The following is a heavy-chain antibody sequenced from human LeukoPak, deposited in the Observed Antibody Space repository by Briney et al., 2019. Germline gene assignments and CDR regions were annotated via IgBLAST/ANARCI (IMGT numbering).Heavy chain of an antibody. CDR3: ARMMTPRHYYDRSGYYYGAFDI. CDR2: ISGYNGYT. D-gene: IGHD3-22*01. CDR1: GYTFTTYG. Sequence: ASVKVSCKASGYTFTTYGISWVRQAPGQGLEWMGWISGYNGYTNYAQSLQGRVTMTTDTSTSTAYMELKSLRSDDTAVYYCARMMTPRHYYDRSGYYYGAFDIWGQGTMVTVSS. V-gene: IGHV1-18*01. J-gene: IGHJ3*02.